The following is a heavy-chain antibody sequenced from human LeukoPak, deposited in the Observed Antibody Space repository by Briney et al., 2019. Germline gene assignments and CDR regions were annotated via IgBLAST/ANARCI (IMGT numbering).Heavy chain of an antibody. V-gene: IGHV3-30*02. CDR3: AKSGGDYGYYYYMDV. CDR1: GFTFSSYG. J-gene: IGHJ6*03. D-gene: IGHD4-17*01. CDR2: IRYDGSNK. Sequence: PGGSLRLSCAASGFTFSSYGMHWVRQAPGKGLEWVAFIRYDGSNKYYADSVKGRFTISRDNSKNTLYLQMNSLRAEDTAVYYCAKSGGDYGYYYYMDVWGKGTTVTISS.